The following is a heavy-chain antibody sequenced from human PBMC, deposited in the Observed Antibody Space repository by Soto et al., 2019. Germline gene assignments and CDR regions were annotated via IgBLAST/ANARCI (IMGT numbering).Heavy chain of an antibody. CDR2: IRRKANSYTT. CDR3: ARLGGWSGGSSGMDV. D-gene: IGHD6-19*01. CDR1: GLIFSDYH. Sequence: EVQLVESGGGLVQPGGSLRPSCAASGLIFSDYHMDWVRQAPGKGLEWVGRIRRKANSYTTEYAASVKGRFTISRDDSKNSLYLQMNRLKSEDTAVYYCARLGGWSGGSSGMDVWGQGTTVTVSS. V-gene: IGHV3-72*01. J-gene: IGHJ6*02.